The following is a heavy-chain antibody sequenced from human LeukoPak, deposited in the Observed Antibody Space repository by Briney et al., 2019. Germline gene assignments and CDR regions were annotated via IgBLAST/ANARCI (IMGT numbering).Heavy chain of an antibody. J-gene: IGHJ3*02. CDR2: INPNGGST. D-gene: IGHD1-26*01. V-gene: IGHV1-46*01. Sequence: GASVKVSCKASGYTFTSYYMDWVRQAPGQGLEWMGLINPNGGSTSYAQKFQGRVTMTRDISTSTVYMELSSLRSDDTAVYYCARDRSDWWELRSDGAFDIWGQGTMVTVSS. CDR3: ARDRSDWWELRSDGAFDI. CDR1: GYTFTSYY.